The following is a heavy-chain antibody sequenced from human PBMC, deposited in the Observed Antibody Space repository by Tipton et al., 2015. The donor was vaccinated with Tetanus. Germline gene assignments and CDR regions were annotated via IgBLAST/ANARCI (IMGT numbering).Heavy chain of an antibody. CDR3: ARASHFQWERVRLDY. CDR2: INTSGSS. Sequence: GLVKPSETLSLICTVSGGSISSYYWSWIRQSAAMGLEWIGRINTSGSSDYNPSLKGRVTMSIDTSGNRFSLDLTSVTAADTAIYYCARASHFQWERVRLDYWGRGLRVTVSS. J-gene: IGHJ4*02. D-gene: IGHD1-1*01. V-gene: IGHV4-4*07. CDR1: GGSISSYY.